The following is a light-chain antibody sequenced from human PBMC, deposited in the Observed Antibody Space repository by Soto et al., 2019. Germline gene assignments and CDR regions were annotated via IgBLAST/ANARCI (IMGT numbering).Light chain of an antibody. Sequence: EIVLTQSPATLSLSPGERATLSCRASQSLSSYLAWYQQKPGQAPRLLIYDASNRATGIPARFSGSGSGTDFTLTISSLEPEDFAVYYCQQRSNWPPEITFGQGTRLEIK. CDR3: QQRSNWPPEIT. CDR1: QSLSSY. J-gene: IGKJ5*01. V-gene: IGKV3-11*01. CDR2: DAS.